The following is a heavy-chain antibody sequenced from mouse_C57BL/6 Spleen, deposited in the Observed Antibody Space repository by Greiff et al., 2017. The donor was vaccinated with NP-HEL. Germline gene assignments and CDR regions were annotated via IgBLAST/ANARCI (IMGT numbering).Heavy chain of an antibody. CDR2: IDPSDSET. V-gene: IGHV1-52*01. J-gene: IGHJ1*03. D-gene: IGHD1-1*01. CDR3: ARPRGYYGSRDFDV. CDR1: GYTFTSYW. Sequence: VKLQQPGAELVRPGSSVKLSCKASGYTFTSYWMHWVKQRPIQGLEWIGNIDPSDSETHYNQKFKDKATLTVDKSSSTAYMQLSSLTSEDSAVYYCARPRGYYGSRDFDVWGTGTTVTVSS.